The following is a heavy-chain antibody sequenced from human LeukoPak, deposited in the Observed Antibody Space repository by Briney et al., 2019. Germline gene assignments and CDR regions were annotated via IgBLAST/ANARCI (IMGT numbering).Heavy chain of an antibody. D-gene: IGHD4-23*01. Sequence: ASVKVSCKSSGYTFTDYYMPWVRQAPGQGPEWMGCVKPNSGATKYAQNFQGRVHMTRDTAIRTAYMELGRLRSDATAVYYCARDLAVASGLHLGYWGQGTLVTVSS. CDR1: GYTFTDYY. CDR3: ARDLAVASGLHLGY. CDR2: VKPNSGAT. J-gene: IGHJ4*02. V-gene: IGHV1-2*02.